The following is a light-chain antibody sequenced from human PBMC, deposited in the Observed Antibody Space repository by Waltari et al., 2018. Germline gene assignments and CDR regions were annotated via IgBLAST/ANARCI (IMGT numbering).Light chain of an antibody. CDR1: SSDVGGYNF. Sequence: QSALTQPASVSGSPGQSITISCTGTSSDVGGYNFVSWYQQHPGKVPKLIIYEVNNRPSGVSNRVSGSKSGNTASLTISGLQAEDEADYYCSSYTRHETGIFGGGTKLTVL. V-gene: IGLV2-14*01. CDR3: SSYTRHETGI. CDR2: EVN. J-gene: IGLJ2*01.